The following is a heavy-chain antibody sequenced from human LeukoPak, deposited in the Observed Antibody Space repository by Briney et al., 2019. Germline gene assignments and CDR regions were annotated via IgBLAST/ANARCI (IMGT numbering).Heavy chain of an antibody. CDR3: AKESINDGWFLDY. J-gene: IGHJ4*02. D-gene: IGHD6-19*01. CDR2: IGYDGNDK. V-gene: IGHV3-30*02. Sequence: PGGSLRLSCAASGFTFSSHGMHWVRQTPGKGLQGVAFIGYDGNDKFYLDSVKGRFTVSRDNAKSTLSLQMNSLRLDDTAIYYCAKESINDGWFLDYWGQGSLVTVSS. CDR1: GFTFSSHG.